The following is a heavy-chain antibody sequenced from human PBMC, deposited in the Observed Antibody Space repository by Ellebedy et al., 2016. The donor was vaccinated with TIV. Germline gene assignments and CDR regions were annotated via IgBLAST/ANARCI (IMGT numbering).Heavy chain of an antibody. Sequence: GESLKISCAASGFTLSDHYMEWVRQAPGKGLEWVGRIRTKSRGYTTAYAASVKGRITISTDASTNSLYLQMHSLKTEDTAVYFCVRRGLQEGFDIWGQGTMVTVSS. D-gene: IGHD4-11*01. CDR3: VRRGLQEGFDI. CDR1: GFTLSDHY. J-gene: IGHJ3*02. V-gene: IGHV3-72*01. CDR2: IRTKSRGYTT.